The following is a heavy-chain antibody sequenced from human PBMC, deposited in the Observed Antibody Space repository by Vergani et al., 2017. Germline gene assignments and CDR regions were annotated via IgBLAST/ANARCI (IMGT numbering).Heavy chain of an antibody. CDR1: GGTFSSYT. V-gene: IGHV1-69*02. CDR3: ARKGTNSGSYYKGDYYYYDMDV. CDR2: IIPILGIA. Sequence: QVQLVQSGAEVKKPGSSVKVSCKASGGTFSSYTISWVRQAPGQGLEWMGRIIPILGIANYAQKFQGRVTITADKSTSTAYMELSSLRSEDTAVYYCARKGTNSGSYYKGDYYYYDMDVWGKGTTVTVSS. J-gene: IGHJ6*03. D-gene: IGHD3-10*01.